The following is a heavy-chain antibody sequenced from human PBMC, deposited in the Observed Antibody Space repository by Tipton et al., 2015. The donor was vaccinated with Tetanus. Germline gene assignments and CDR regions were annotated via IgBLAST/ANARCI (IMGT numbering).Heavy chain of an antibody. V-gene: IGHV4-59*01. CDR1: GGSINSYY. Sequence: LRLSCTVSGGSINSYYWSWIRQPPGKGLEWIGYIYYSGSTNYNPSLRSRVTISVDTSKNQFSLRLTSVTAADTAIYYCARFSYDSGGFYSYFDYWGRGTLVTVSS. CDR3: ARFSYDSGGFYSYFDY. CDR2: IYYSGST. D-gene: IGHD3-22*01. J-gene: IGHJ4*02.